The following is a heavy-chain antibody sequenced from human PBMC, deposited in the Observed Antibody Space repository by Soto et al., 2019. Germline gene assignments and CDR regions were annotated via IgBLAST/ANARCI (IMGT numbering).Heavy chain of an antibody. D-gene: IGHD3-3*01. CDR3: ATSGEFWSGYYTYYYGMDV. J-gene: IGHJ6*02. CDR2: ISASDGNT. Sequence: ASVKVSCKASGYTFTSYYMHWVRQAPGQGLEWMGIISASDGNTNYAQKLQGRVTMTADESTSTAYMELSSLRSEDTAVYYCATSGEFWSGYYTYYYGMDVWGQGTTVTVSS. CDR1: GYTFTSYY. V-gene: IGHV1-46*01.